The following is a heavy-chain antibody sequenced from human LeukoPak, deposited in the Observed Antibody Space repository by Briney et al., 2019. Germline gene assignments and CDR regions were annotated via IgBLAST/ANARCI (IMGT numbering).Heavy chain of an antibody. CDR2: ISSSSRYI. CDR3: ARDGYSQLGAFDI. CDR1: GFTFSSYS. V-gene: IGHV3-21*01. J-gene: IGHJ3*02. Sequence: GGSLRLSCAASGFTFSSYSMNWVRQAPGKGLEWVSSISSSSRYIYYADSVKGRFTISRDNAKNSLYLQMNSLRAEDTAVYYCARDGYSQLGAFDIWGQGTMVTVSS. D-gene: IGHD5-18*01.